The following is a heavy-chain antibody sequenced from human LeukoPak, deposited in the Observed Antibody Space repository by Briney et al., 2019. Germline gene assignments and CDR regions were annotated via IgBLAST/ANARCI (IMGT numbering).Heavy chain of an antibody. J-gene: IGHJ4*02. V-gene: IGHV3-30*02. CDR1: GFTFSSYG. Sequence: PGGSLRLSCAAPGFTFSSYGMHWDRQAPGKGLEWVAFIRYDGSNKYYADSVKGRFTISRDNSKNTLYLQMSSLRVEDTAVYSCARANNVDYWGPGTLVTVSS. CDR3: ARANNVDY. D-gene: IGHD1/OR15-1a*01. CDR2: IRYDGSNK.